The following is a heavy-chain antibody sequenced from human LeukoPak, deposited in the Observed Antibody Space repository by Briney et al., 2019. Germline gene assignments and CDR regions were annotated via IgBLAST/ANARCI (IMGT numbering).Heavy chain of an antibody. CDR2: ISSSSSFR. J-gene: IGHJ4*02. CDR1: GFNFSSYS. D-gene: IGHD3-22*01. V-gene: IGHV3-21*01. Sequence: GGSLRLSCAASGFNFSSYSMNWVRQAPGKGLEWVSSISSSSSFRYYADSVKGRFTISRDNAKNSLYLQMNSLRAEDTAVYYRARESSGYFYWGQGTLVTVSS. CDR3: ARESSGYFY.